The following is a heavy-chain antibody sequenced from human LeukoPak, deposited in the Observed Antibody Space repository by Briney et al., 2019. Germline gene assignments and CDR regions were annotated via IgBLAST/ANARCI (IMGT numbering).Heavy chain of an antibody. J-gene: IGHJ4*02. CDR3: ARVAGNCGGDCYRLVY. CDR1: GYTFTTYD. V-gene: IGHV1-8*01. Sequence: ASVKVSCKASGYTFTTYDIHGVRQATGQGREGMAWMNPNSGNTGYAQKFQGRVTMTRNTSISTAYMELSSLRSADTAVYYCARVAGNCGGDCYRLVYWGQGTLVTVAS. CDR2: MNPNSGNT. D-gene: IGHD2-21*01.